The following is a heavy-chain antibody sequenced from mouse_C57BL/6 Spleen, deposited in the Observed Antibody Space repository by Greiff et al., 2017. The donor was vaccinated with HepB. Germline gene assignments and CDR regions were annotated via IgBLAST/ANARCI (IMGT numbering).Heavy chain of an antibody. CDR1: GYSITSGYY. D-gene: IGHD1-1*01. Sequence: EVQLQESGPGLVKPSQSLSLTCSVTGYSITSGYYWNWIRQFPGNKLEWMGYISYDGSNNYNPSLKNRISITRDTSKNQFFLKLNSVTTEDTATYYCAITTVVATGYYAMDYWGQGTSVTVSS. J-gene: IGHJ4*01. V-gene: IGHV3-6*01. CDR3: AITTVVATGYYAMDY. CDR2: ISYDGSN.